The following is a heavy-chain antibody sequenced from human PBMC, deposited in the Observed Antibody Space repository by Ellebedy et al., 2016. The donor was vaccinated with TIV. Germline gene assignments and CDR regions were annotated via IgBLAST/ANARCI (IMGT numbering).Heavy chain of an antibody. CDR2: IGPTGGDT. V-gene: IGHV3-23*01. J-gene: IGHJ6*02. Sequence: GGSLRLXCAASGFAFSGYAMSWVRQAPGKGLEWVSSIGPTGGDTYYADSVRGRFTISRDGSKNTLYLQMESLRPEDTAIYYCARKSPYDMDVWGQGTTVTVSS. CDR3: ARKSPYDMDV. CDR1: GFAFSGYA.